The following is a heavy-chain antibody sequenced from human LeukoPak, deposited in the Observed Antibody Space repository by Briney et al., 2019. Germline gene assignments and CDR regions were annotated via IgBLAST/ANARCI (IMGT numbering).Heavy chain of an antibody. CDR2: IYTSGST. V-gene: IGHV4-61*02. D-gene: IGHD2-2*01. Sequence: SQTLSLTCTVSGGSISSGSYYWSWIRQPAGKGLEWIGRIYTSGSTNYNPSLKSRVTISVDTSKNHFSLNLTSVTAADTAVYYCARFSYQLLRNVFDMWGQGTMVTVSS. CDR3: ARFSYQLLRNVFDM. CDR1: GGSISSGSYY. J-gene: IGHJ3*02.